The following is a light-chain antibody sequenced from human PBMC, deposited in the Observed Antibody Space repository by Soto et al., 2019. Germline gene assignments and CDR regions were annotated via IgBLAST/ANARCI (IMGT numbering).Light chain of an antibody. CDR2: TTS. CDR1: QDINNW. V-gene: IGKV1D-12*01. Sequence: GDRVTLTCRASQDINNWLAWYQQKPGKAPKLLIYTTSNLQSGVPSRFSGSGSGTDFTLTISSLQPEDFATYYCQQANSFPLTFGGGTKVEIK. J-gene: IGKJ4*01. CDR3: QQANSFPLT.